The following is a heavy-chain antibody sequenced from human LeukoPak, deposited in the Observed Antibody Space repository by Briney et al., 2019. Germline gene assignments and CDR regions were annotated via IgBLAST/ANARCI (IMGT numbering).Heavy chain of an antibody. D-gene: IGHD3-10*01. CDR3: AKEHGSGSYFDY. J-gene: IGHJ4*02. V-gene: IGHV3-30*02. CDR1: EFTFSNYG. CDR2: IQYGGSNK. Sequence: PGGSLRLSCAASEFTFSNYGMHWVRQAPGKGLEWVAFIQYGGSNKYYGNSVKGRFTISRDTSKNTLYLQMNSLRAEDTAVYYCAKEHGSGSYFDYWGQGTLVTVSS.